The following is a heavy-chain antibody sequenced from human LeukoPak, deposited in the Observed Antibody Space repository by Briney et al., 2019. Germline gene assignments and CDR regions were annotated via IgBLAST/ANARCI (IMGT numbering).Heavy chain of an antibody. D-gene: IGHD6-13*01. CDR1: GFTFSSYA. V-gene: IGHV3-23*01. CDR3: ARMQQLVDFVDY. J-gene: IGHJ4*02. Sequence: LSGGSLRLSCAASGFTFSSYAMSWVRQAPGKGLEWVSAISGSGGSTYYADSVKGRFTISRDNSKNTLYLQMSSLRAEDTAVYYCARMQQLVDFVDYWGQGTLVSVSS. CDR2: ISGSGGST.